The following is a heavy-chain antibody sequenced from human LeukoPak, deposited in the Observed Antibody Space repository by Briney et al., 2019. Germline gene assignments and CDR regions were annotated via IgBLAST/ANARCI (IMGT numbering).Heavy chain of an antibody. V-gene: IGHV3-23*01. Sequence: GGSLRLSCAASGFTFNNYAMAWVRQAPGKGLEWVSTINTGGGAYYAASVKGRFTISRDNSSNTLYLRMNSLRAEDTAVYYCARDLHEYYFDYWGQGTLVTVSS. CDR3: ARDLHEYYFDY. J-gene: IGHJ4*02. CDR2: INTGGGA. CDR1: GFTFNNYA.